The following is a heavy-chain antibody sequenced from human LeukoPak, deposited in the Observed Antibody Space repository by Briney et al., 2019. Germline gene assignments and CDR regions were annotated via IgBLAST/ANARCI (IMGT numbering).Heavy chain of an antibody. D-gene: IGHD3-10*01. Sequence: GGSLRLSCAASGFTFDDYGMSWVRQAPGKGLEWVSGINWNGGSTGYADSVKGRFTISRDNAKNSLYLQMNSLRAEDTALYYCARIQSSPGIDYFDYWGQGTLVTVSS. CDR3: ARIQSSPGIDYFDY. J-gene: IGHJ4*02. V-gene: IGHV3-20*04. CDR1: GFTFDDYG. CDR2: INWNGGST.